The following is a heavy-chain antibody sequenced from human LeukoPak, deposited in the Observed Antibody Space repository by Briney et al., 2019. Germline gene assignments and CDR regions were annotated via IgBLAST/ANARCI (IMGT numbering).Heavy chain of an antibody. J-gene: IGHJ5*02. D-gene: IGHD6-19*01. CDR1: GFTFSSYA. CDR3: AKDSATGIAVAGTAA. Sequence: PGGSLRLSCAASGFTFSSYAMSWVRQAPGKGLEWVSVISGSSDITYYADSVKGRFTISRDNSKNTLYLQMNSLRAEDTAVYYCAKDSATGIAVAGTAAWGQGTLVTVSS. CDR2: ISGSSDIT. V-gene: IGHV3-23*01.